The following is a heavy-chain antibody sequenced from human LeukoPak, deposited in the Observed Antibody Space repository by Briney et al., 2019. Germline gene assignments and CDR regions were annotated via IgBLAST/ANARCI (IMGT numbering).Heavy chain of an antibody. D-gene: IGHD4-17*01. CDR3: ARDSRATVTTPGY. V-gene: IGHV3-33*01. CDR2: IWYDGSNK. J-gene: IGHJ4*02. CDR1: GFTFSSYG. Sequence: AGGSLRLSCAASGFTFSSYGMHWVRQAPGKGLEWVAVIWYDGSNKYYADSVKGRFTISRDNSKNTLYLQMNSLRAEDTAVYYCARDSRATVTTPGYWGQGTLVTASS.